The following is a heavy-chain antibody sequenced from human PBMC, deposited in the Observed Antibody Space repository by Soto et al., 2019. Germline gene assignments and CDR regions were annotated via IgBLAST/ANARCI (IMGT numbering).Heavy chain of an antibody. J-gene: IGHJ4*02. CDR2: ISWNSGSI. V-gene: IGHV3-9*01. Sequence: GGSLRLSCEASGFNFDDYAMHWVRQAPGKGLEWVSGISWNSGSIGYADSVKGRFTISRDNAKNSLYLQMNSLRAEDTALYYCAKDANSSPSETQFDYWGQGTLVTVSS. D-gene: IGHD6-13*01. CDR3: AKDANSSPSETQFDY. CDR1: GFNFDDYA.